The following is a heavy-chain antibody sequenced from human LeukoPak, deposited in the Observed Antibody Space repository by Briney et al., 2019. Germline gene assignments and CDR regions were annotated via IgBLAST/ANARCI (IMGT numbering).Heavy chain of an antibody. CDR1: GFTFSTST. CDR2: VSGGGEST. D-gene: IGHD2/OR15-2a*01. CDR3: AKDRVTSTSTVRFDP. V-gene: IGHV3-23*01. J-gene: IGHJ5*02. Sequence: PGGSLRLSCAASGFTFSTSTMHWVRQAPGKGLEWVSCVSGGGESTYYADSVKGRFTISRDNSKNTLYLRMDSLRAEDTAIYYCAKDRVTSTSTVRFDPWGQGTLVTVSS.